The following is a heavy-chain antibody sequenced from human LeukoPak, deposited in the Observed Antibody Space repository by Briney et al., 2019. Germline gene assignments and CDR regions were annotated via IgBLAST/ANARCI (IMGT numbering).Heavy chain of an antibody. CDR2: IIPILGIA. J-gene: IGHJ4*02. Sequence: SVKVSCKASGGTFSSYAISWVRQAPGQGLEWMGRIIPILGIANYAQKFQGRVTITADKSTSTAYMGLSSLRSEDTAVYYCARTGSTYYYDSSGYSFDYWGQGTLVTVSS. CDR3: ARTGSTYYYDSSGYSFDY. CDR1: GGTFSSYA. V-gene: IGHV1-69*04. D-gene: IGHD3-22*01.